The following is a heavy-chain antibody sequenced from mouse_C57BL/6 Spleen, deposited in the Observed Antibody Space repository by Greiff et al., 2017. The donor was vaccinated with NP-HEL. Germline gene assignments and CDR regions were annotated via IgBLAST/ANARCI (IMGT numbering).Heavy chain of an antibody. D-gene: IGHD2-2*01. CDR1: GYTFTSYW. Sequence: QVQLQQPGTELVKPGASVKLSCKASGYTFTSYWMHWVKQRPGHGLEWIGNINPSNGGTTYNEKFKSKATLTVDKSSSTAYMQLSSLTSEDSAVYYCARSWGYPYYYDYWGPGTTLTVAS. J-gene: IGHJ2*01. CDR2: INPSNGGT. V-gene: IGHV1-53*01. CDR3: ARSWGYPYYYDY.